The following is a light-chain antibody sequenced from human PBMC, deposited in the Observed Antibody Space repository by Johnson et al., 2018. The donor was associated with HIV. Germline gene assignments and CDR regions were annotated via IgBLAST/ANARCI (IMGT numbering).Light chain of an antibody. Sequence: QPVLTQPPSVSAAPGQKVTISCSGSSSNIGNNYVSWYQQLPGTAPKLLIYGNNKRPSGIPDRFSGSKSGTSATLGIIELQTGDEADYYCGTWDSSLSAYVFGTGTKVTVL. V-gene: IGLV1-51*01. CDR1: SSNIGNNY. CDR2: GNN. CDR3: GTWDSSLSAYV. J-gene: IGLJ1*01.